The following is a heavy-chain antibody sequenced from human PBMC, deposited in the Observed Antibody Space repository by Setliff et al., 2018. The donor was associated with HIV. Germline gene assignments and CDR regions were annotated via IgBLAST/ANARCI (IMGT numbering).Heavy chain of an antibody. J-gene: IGHJ3*01. CDR1: GFTVTSHY. D-gene: IGHD2-21*01. V-gene: IGHV3-66*01. CDR2: LYSGGTI. CDR3: ARDGGWGLRGGVDV. Sequence: GGSLRLSCAVSGFTVTSHYMTWVRQAPGKGLEWVSTLYSGGTIHYADSVKGRFTISRDNAKNTLYLQMNSLTAGDTAVYYCARDGGWGLRGGVDVWGQGTMVTVSS.